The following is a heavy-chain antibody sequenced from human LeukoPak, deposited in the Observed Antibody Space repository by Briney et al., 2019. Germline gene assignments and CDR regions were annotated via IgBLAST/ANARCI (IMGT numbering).Heavy chain of an antibody. D-gene: IGHD6-13*01. V-gene: IGHV1-2*02. CDR1: GYTFTIHH. J-gene: IGHJ4*02. CDR3: ARDYSTSSWDN. CDR2: INTNSGGT. Sequence: GASVKVSCKASGYTFTIHHIQWVRQAPGQGLEWMGWINTNSGGTTYSQKFQGRITMTRGPSITTAYMEVSSLRSDDTAVYYCARDYSTSSWDNWGQGTLVTVSS.